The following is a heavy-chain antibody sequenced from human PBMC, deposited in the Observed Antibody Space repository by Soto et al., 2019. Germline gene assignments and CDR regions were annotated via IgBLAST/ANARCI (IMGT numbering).Heavy chain of an antibody. D-gene: IGHD5-18*01. CDR3: ARDHVDTPMTDFDY. Sequence: ASVKVSCKASGYTFISYYIHWVRQAPGQGLEWMGLINPSDAYTDYAQKFQGRVTLTRDTSTSIVYMELSSLRSEDTAIYYCARDHVDTPMTDFDYWGQGALVTVSS. CDR2: INPSDAYT. CDR1: GYTFISYY. V-gene: IGHV1-46*01. J-gene: IGHJ4*02.